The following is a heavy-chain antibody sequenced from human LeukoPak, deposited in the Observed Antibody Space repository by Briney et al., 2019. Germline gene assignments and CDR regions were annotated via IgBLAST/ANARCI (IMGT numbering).Heavy chain of an antibody. Sequence: GASVKVSCKASGFTFTSSAVQWVRQARGQRLEWIGWIVVGSGNTNYAQKFQERVTITRDMSTSTAYMELSSLRSEDTAVYYCAADRGYDFWSGYYEGWFDPWGQGTLVTVSS. CDR1: GFTFTSSA. D-gene: IGHD3-3*01. J-gene: IGHJ5*02. V-gene: IGHV1-58*01. CDR3: AADRGYDFWSGYYEGWFDP. CDR2: IVVGSGNT.